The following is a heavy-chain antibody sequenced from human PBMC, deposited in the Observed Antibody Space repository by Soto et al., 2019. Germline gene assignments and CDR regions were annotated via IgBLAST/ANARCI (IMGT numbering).Heavy chain of an antibody. V-gene: IGHV3-33*01. Sequence: QVQLVESGGGVVQPGRSLRLSCEASGFTFSNYGMPWVRQAPGKGLEWVAVIWNDGSSRYYADSVKGRFTVSRDNSKNTLFLQMNNVRDEDTAVYYCARPDLVAAIGAALDYWGQGTLVTVSS. J-gene: IGHJ4*02. D-gene: IGHD5-12*01. CDR2: IWNDGSSR. CDR3: ARPDLVAAIGAALDY. CDR1: GFTFSNYG.